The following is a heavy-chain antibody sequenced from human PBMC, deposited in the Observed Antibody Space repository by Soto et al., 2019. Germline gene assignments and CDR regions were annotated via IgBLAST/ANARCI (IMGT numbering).Heavy chain of an antibody. CDR2: IKHDGNEK. V-gene: IGHV3-7*05. Sequence: PGGSLRLSCVASGFTFSSYWMSWVRQAPGKGLEWVANIKHDGNEKYYVDSVKGRFTISRDNAKNSLYLEMNSLRAEDTAVYYCARDPRVCDYWGQGTLVTVSS. CDR3: ARDPRVCDY. CDR1: GFTFSSYW. J-gene: IGHJ4*02.